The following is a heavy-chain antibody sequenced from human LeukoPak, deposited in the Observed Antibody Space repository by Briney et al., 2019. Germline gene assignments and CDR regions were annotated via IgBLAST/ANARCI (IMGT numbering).Heavy chain of an antibody. CDR2: ISGSGGST. Sequence: GGSLRLSCAASGFTVDSNYLSWVRQAPGKGLEWVSAISGSGGSTYYADSVKGRFTISRDNSKNTLYLQMNCLRAEDTAVYYCAKDGSGRDGYNLGGWYYYYGMDVWGQGTTVTVSS. V-gene: IGHV3-23*01. D-gene: IGHD5-24*01. CDR1: GFTVDSNY. CDR3: AKDGSGRDGYNLGGWYYYYGMDV. J-gene: IGHJ6*02.